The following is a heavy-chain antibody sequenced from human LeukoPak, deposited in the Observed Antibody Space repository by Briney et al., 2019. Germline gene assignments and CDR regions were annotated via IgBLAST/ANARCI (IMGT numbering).Heavy chain of an antibody. D-gene: IGHD3-10*01. Sequence: GGSLRLSCVASGFTFNPYAMAWVRQAPGKGLEWVSSIPSGAFDAYYADSVQGRFTISRDNSDNTLYLQMDSLRPEDSALYYCAKVTQWELDSFDYWGQGTLVTVSS. J-gene: IGHJ4*02. CDR3: AKVTQWELDSFDY. V-gene: IGHV3-23*01. CDR2: IPSGAFDA. CDR1: GFTFNPYA.